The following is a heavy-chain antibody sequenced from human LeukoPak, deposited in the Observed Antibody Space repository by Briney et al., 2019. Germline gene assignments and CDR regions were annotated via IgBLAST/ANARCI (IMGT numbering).Heavy chain of an antibody. Sequence: PGGSLRLSCAASGFTFSSYWMSWVRQAPGKGLEWVANIKQDGSEKYYVDSVKGRFTISRDNAKNSLYLQMNSLRAEDTAVYYCARAPAAPRPQAYFQHWGQGTLVTISS. J-gene: IGHJ1*01. CDR1: GFTFSSYW. CDR2: IKQDGSEK. V-gene: IGHV3-7*01. CDR3: ARAPAAPRPQAYFQH.